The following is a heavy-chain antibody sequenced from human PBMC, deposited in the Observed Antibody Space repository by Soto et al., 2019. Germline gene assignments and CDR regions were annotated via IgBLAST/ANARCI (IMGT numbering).Heavy chain of an antibody. V-gene: IGHV4-39*01. Sequence: PSETLSLTCTVSGGSISSSSYYWGWIRRPPGKGLEWIGSIYYSGSTYYNPSLKSRVTISVDTSKNQFSLKLSSVTAADTAVYYCARHGLYYDSSGVDYWGQGTLVTVSS. CDR3: ARHGLYYDSSGVDY. D-gene: IGHD3-22*01. CDR2: IYYSGST. J-gene: IGHJ4*02. CDR1: GGSISSSSYY.